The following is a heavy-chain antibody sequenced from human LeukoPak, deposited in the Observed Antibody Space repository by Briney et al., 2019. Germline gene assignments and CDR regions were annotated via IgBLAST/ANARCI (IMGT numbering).Heavy chain of an antibody. CDR1: GGSISSYY. Sequence: SETLSLTCTVSGGSISSYYWSWTRQPPGKGLEWIGYIYYSGSTNYNPSLKSRVTISVNTSKNQFSLKLSSVTAADTAVYCCARNPKDIVVVPAAWFDYWGQGTLVTVSS. V-gene: IGHV4-59*01. D-gene: IGHD2-2*01. CDR3: ARNPKDIVVVPAAWFDY. J-gene: IGHJ4*02. CDR2: IYYSGST.